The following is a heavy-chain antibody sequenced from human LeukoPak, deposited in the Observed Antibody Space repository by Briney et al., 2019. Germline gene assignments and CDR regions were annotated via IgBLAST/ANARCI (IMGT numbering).Heavy chain of an antibody. CDR2: ISYDGSNK. Sequence: GGSLRLSCAASGFTSSSYAMHWVRQAPGKGLEWVAVISYDGSNKYYADSVKGRFTISRDNSKNTLYLQMNSLRAEDTAVYYCARDLSYYGSGTRFDYWGQGTLVTVSS. CDR1: GFTSSSYA. CDR3: ARDLSYYGSGTRFDY. J-gene: IGHJ4*02. V-gene: IGHV3-30-3*01. D-gene: IGHD3-10*01.